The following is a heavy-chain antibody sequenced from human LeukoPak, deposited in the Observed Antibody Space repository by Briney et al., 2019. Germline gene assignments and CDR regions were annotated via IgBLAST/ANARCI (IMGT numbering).Heavy chain of an antibody. CDR1: GFSFSDYA. D-gene: IGHD2-2*01. Sequence: PGGSLTLSCEASGFSFSDYAMTWVRQAPGKGLEWVSGISGGSGSRNYGDSVKGRFTISRDNSKNTLFLQLSGLRAEDTAVYYCARPSYCSSTSCPLYFDYWGQGTLVTVSS. V-gene: IGHV3-23*01. CDR3: ARPSYCSSTSCPLYFDY. J-gene: IGHJ4*02. CDR2: ISGGSGSR.